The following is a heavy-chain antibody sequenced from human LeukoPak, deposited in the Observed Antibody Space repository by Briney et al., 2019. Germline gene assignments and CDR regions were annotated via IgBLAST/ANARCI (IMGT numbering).Heavy chain of an antibody. CDR3: ARDPVGATEGTNWFDP. V-gene: IGHV3-21*01. CDR2: ISSSSSYI. J-gene: IGHJ5*02. CDR1: GFTFSSYS. Sequence: GGSLRLSCAASGFTFSSYSMNWVRQAPGKGLEWVSSISSSSSYIYYADSVKGRFTISRDNAKNSLYLQMNSLRAEDTAVYYCARDPVGATEGTNWFDPWGQGTLVTVSS. D-gene: IGHD1-26*01.